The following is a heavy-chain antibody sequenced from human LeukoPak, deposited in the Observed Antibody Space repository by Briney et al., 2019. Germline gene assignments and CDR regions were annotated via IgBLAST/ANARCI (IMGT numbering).Heavy chain of an antibody. CDR3: ARDLLDIGYYYYGMDV. V-gene: IGHV4-59*01. CDR2: IYYSGST. J-gene: IGHJ6*02. Sequence: PSETLSLTCTVSGGSISSYYWSWIRQPPGKGLEWLGYIYYSGSTNYNPSLKSRVTISVDTSKNQFSLKLSSVTAADTAVYYCARDLLDIGYYYYGMDVWGQGTTVTVSS. D-gene: IGHD2-2*03. CDR1: GGSISSYY.